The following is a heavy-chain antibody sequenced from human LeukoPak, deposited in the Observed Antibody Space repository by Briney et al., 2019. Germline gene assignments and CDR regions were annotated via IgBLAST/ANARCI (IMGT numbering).Heavy chain of an antibody. CDR1: GFTFSSYA. CDR2: ISYDGSNK. Sequence: GGSLRLSCAASGFTFSSYAMHWVRQAPGKGLEWVAVISYDGSNKYYADSVKGRFTISRDNSKNTLYLQMNSLRAEDTAVYYCVKNINNYSSSPALSFDYWGQGTLVTVSS. CDR3: VKNINNYSSSPALSFDY. J-gene: IGHJ4*02. V-gene: IGHV3-30-3*02. D-gene: IGHD6-6*01.